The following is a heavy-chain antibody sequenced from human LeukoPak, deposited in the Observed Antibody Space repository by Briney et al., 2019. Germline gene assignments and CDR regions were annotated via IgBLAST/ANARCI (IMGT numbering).Heavy chain of an antibody. D-gene: IGHD6-19*01. J-gene: IGHJ4*02. CDR1: GGSISSSSYY. CDR2: IYHSGST. V-gene: IGHV4-39*07. Sequence: PSETLSLTCTVSGGSISSSSYYWGWIRQPPGKGLEWIGSIYHSGSTYYNPSLKSRVTISVDTSKNQFSLKLSSVTAADTAVYYCARVRAYSSGWYRDYWGQGTLVTVSS. CDR3: ARVRAYSSGWYRDY.